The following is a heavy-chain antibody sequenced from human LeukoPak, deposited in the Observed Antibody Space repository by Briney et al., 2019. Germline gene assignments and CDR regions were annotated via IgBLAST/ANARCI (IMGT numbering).Heavy chain of an antibody. J-gene: IGHJ1*01. CDR3: IRDRRAYKGDGSSWYVGESFQH. V-gene: IGHV3-49*03. CDR1: GFTFGDYA. D-gene: IGHD6-13*01. Sequence: GGSLRLSCTVSGFTFGDYAMSWFRQAPGKGLEGVGFIRRKAYGGTTEDAASLKGRFTISRDDSKGIAYLQMNSLKTEDTAVYYCIRDRRAYKGDGSSWYVGESFQHWGQGTLVTVSS. CDR2: IRRKAYGGTT.